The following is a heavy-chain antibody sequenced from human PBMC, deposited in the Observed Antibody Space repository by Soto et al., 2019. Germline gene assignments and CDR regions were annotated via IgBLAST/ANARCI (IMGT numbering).Heavy chain of an antibody. CDR1: GGTFSSYA. D-gene: IGHD5-12*01. Sequence: QVQLVQSGAEVKKPGSSEKVSCKASGGTFSSYAISWVRQAPGQGLEWMGGIIPIFGTANYAQKFQGRVTITADKSTSTAYMELSSLRSEDTVVYYCASAPPIVATINTWFDPWGQGTLVTVSS. CDR3: ASAPPIVATINTWFDP. J-gene: IGHJ5*02. V-gene: IGHV1-69*06. CDR2: IIPIFGTA.